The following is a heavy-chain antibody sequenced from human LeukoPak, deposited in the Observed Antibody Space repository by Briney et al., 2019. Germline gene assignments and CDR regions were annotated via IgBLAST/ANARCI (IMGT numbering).Heavy chain of an antibody. D-gene: IGHD3-3*01. CDR3: ARVSPYYDFWSGYLAFDI. CDR2: INHSGST. Sequence: SETLSLTCAVYGGSFSGYYWSWIRQPPGKGLEWIGEINHSGSTNYNPSLKSRVTISVDTSKNQFSLKLSSVTAADTAVYYCARVSPYYDFWSGYLAFDIWGQGTMVTVSS. J-gene: IGHJ3*02. V-gene: IGHV4-34*01. CDR1: GGSFSGYY.